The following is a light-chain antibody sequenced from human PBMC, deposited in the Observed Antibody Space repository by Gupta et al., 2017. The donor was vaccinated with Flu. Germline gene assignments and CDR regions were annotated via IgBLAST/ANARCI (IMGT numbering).Light chain of an antibody. CDR1: SSDVGAYNS. Sequence: TISCTGSSSDVGAYNSVSWYQQYPGRAHKLLIYEVPKRPSGVPDRFSGSKSGNTASLTVSGLQAEDEAVYYCFSHAGNFNVVFGGGTKLT. J-gene: IGLJ3*02. V-gene: IGLV2-8*01. CDR3: FSHAGNFNVV. CDR2: EVP.